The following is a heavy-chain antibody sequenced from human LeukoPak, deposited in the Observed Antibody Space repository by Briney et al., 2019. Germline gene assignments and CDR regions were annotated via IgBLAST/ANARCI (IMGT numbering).Heavy chain of an antibody. CDR3: AKDVYYYYDSSGYSPYAFDI. CDR2: IFPSGGEI. CDR1: GFTFSTFA. Sequence: GGSLRLSCAASGFTFSTFAMIWVRQPPGKGLEWVSSIFPSGGEIHYADSVRGRFTISRDNSKSTLSLQMNSLRAEDTALYYCAKDVYYYYDSSGYSPYAFDIWGQGTMVTVSS. J-gene: IGHJ3*02. V-gene: IGHV3-23*01. D-gene: IGHD3-22*01.